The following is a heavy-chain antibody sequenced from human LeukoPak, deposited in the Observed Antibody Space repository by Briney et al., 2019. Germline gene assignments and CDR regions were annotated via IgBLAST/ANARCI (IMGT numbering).Heavy chain of an antibody. CDR1: GGSISSGSYY. V-gene: IGHV4-61*02. Sequence: SQTLSLTCTVSGGSISSGSYYWSWIRQPAGKGLEWIGRIYTSGSTNYNPSLKSRATLSVDPSKNQFSLKLSSVTAADTAVYYCARAHSSSSGYYYYYYMDVWGKGTTVTVSS. CDR3: ARAHSSSSGYYYYYYMDV. D-gene: IGHD6-6*01. J-gene: IGHJ6*03. CDR2: IYTSGST.